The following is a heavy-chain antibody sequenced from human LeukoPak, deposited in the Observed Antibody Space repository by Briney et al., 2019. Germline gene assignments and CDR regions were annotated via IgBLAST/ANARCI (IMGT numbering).Heavy chain of an antibody. CDR3: EIYTGYDSF. J-gene: IGHJ4*02. CDR2: MRPDSGYT. CDR1: GYTFTSYD. Sequence: ASVKVSCKASGYTFTSYDTTWVRQATGQGLEWMGWMRPDSGYTGYAQTFQGRVTLTRNTSVSTAFMELSSLRSEDTAVYYCEIYTGYDSFWGQGTLVTVSS. D-gene: IGHD5-12*01. V-gene: IGHV1-8*01.